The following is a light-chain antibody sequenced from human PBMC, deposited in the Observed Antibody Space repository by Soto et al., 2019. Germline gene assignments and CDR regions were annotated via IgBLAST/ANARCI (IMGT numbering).Light chain of an antibody. CDR3: CSFAATGTVV. CDR1: SSDVGSYNL. J-gene: IGLJ2*01. V-gene: IGLV2-23*02. CDR2: EVR. Sequence: QSVLTQPASVSGSPGQSITISCTGTSSDVGSYNLVSWYQQHPGKAPKLMIFEVRQRPSGVSNRFSGSKSGNSASLTISGLQAEDEADYYCCSFAATGTVVFGGGTQLTVL.